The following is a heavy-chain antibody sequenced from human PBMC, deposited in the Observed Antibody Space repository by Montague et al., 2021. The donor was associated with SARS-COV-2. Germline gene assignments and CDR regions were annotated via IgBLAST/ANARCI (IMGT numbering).Heavy chain of an antibody. CDR3: ARDHMTTMFMVYYYGMDV. CDR2: IYTGGST. V-gene: IGHV4-4*07. J-gene: IGHJ6*02. Sequence: SETLSLTCTVSGDSISSYYWSWIRQPAGKGLEWIGRIYTGGSTKSNPSLKSRVTMSVDTSKNQFSLKLSSVTAADTAVYYCARDHMTTMFMVYYYGMDVWGQGTTVTVSS. CDR1: GDSISSYY. D-gene: IGHD5-24*01.